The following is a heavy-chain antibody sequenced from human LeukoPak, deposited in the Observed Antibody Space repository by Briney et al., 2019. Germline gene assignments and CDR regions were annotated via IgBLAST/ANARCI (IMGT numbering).Heavy chain of an antibody. D-gene: IGHD3-22*01. CDR2: ISGSGGST. CDR3: AKGGLNYYDSSGPII. CDR1: GFTFRSYG. Sequence: EPGGSLRLSCAASGFTFRSYGMSWVRQAPGKGLEWVSTISGSGGSTYYADSVKGRFTISRDNSKNTLYLQMNSLRAEDTAVYYCAKGGLNYYDSSGPIIWGQGTLVTVSS. V-gene: IGHV3-23*01. J-gene: IGHJ4*02.